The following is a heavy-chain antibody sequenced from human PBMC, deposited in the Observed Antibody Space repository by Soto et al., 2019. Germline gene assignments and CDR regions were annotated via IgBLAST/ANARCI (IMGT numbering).Heavy chain of an antibody. J-gene: IGHJ4*02. CDR1: GGTFSSYT. CDR3: ARAPRGYSSGWYAIDY. CDR2: IIAILGIA. D-gene: IGHD6-19*01. Sequence: QVQLVQSGAEVKKPGSSVKVSCKASGGTFSSYTISWVRQAPGQGLEWMGRIIAILGIANYAQKFQGRVTITADNSTSTADMALSSLRSGDTAVYYCARAPRGYSSGWYAIDYWGQGTLGTGFS. V-gene: IGHV1-69*02.